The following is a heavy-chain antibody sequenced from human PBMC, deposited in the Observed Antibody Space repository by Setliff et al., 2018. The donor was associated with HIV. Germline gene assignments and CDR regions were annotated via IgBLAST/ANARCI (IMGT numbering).Heavy chain of an antibody. V-gene: IGHV3-7*03. CDR1: GFTFSTYA. CDR2: IKQDESEE. J-gene: IGHJ4*02. CDR3: ARDLFPYYHDSRPYYPPAY. Sequence: GGSLRLSCAASGFTFSTYAMSWVRQAPGKGLEWVANIKQDESEEWYADSVKGRFTISRDNAKNSLYLQMNSLRAEDTAMYYCARDLFPYYHDSRPYYPPAYWGQGTLVTVSS. D-gene: IGHD3-22*01.